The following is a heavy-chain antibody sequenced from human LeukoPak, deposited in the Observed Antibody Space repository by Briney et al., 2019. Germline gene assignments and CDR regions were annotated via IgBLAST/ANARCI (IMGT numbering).Heavy chain of an antibody. D-gene: IGHD3-10*02. Sequence: PGGSLRLSCAASGFTFSSYEMNWVRQAPGKGLEGVSYISSSGSNIYYADSVKGGFTISTDNAKISLYLQMNSLRAEDTAVYYCAELGITMIGGVWGKGTTVTISS. CDR3: AELGITMIGGV. V-gene: IGHV3-48*03. CDR2: ISSSGSNI. J-gene: IGHJ6*04. CDR1: GFTFSSYE.